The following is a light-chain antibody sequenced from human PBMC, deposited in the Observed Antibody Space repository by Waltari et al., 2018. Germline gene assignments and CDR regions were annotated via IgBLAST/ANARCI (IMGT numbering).Light chain of an antibody. CDR1: QSVTNNY. CDR3: QQYGSSPLT. V-gene: IGKV3-20*01. Sequence: SRARQSVTNNYVAWYRQKPGQAPRVLIYAASSRATGIPERFSGSGSGTDFSLTIRRVEPEDFAVYFCQQYGSSPLTFGGGTKVEIK. CDR2: AAS. J-gene: IGKJ4*01.